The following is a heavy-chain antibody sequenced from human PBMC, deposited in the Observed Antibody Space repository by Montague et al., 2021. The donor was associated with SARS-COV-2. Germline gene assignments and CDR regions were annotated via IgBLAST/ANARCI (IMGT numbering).Heavy chain of an antibody. J-gene: IGHJ5*02. Sequence: SLRLSCAASGFTFSTYTMSWVRQAPGKGLEWVSSIGGTTGYIYYADSVKGRFTISRDNAKNALYLQMNSLRADDTAVYYCWRSSGPWGQGTLVTVSS. D-gene: IGHD3-22*01. CDR1: GFTFSTYT. CDR3: WRSSGP. V-gene: IGHV3-21*01. CDR2: IGGTTGYI.